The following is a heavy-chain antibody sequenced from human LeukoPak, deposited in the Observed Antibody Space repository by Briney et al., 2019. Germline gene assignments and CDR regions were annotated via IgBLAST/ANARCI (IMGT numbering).Heavy chain of an antibody. CDR2: ISSSSSYI. D-gene: IGHD6-13*01. V-gene: IGHV3-11*03. CDR1: GFTFSDYY. J-gene: IGHJ4*02. Sequence: PGGSLRLSCAASGFTFSDYYMSWIRQAPGKGLEWVSHISSSSSYINYADSVKGRFTISRDNAKNSLYLRMNSLRAEDTAVYYCATSSYSSSWSIFDYWGQGTLVTVSS. CDR3: ATSSYSSSWSIFDY.